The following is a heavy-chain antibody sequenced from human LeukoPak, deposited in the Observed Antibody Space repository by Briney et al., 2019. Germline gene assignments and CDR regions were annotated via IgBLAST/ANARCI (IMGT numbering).Heavy chain of an antibody. CDR2: INPNSGGT. CDR1: GYTFTGYY. CDR3: ARHSDPDAFDI. V-gene: IGHV1-2*02. Sequence: ASVKVSCKASGYTFTGYYMHWVRQAPGQGLEWMGWINPNSGGTNYAQKFQGRVTMTRDTSISTAYLQWSSLKASDTAMYYCARHSDPDAFDIWGQGTMVTVSS. D-gene: IGHD1-26*01. J-gene: IGHJ3*02.